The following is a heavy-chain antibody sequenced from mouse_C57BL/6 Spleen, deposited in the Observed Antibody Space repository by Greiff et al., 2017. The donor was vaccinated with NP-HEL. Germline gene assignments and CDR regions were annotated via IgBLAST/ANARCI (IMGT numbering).Heavy chain of an antibody. J-gene: IGHJ3*01. CDR1: GYTFTSYW. CDR2: IYPGSGST. CDR3: ARWGPSMVTKGFAY. Sequence: QVQLQQPGAELVKPGASVKMSCKASGYTFTSYWITWVKQRPGQGLEWIGDIYPGSGSTNYNEKFKSKATLTVDTSSSTAYMQLSSLTSEDSAVYYCARWGPSMVTKGFAYWGQGTLVTVSA. V-gene: IGHV1-55*01. D-gene: IGHD2-2*01.